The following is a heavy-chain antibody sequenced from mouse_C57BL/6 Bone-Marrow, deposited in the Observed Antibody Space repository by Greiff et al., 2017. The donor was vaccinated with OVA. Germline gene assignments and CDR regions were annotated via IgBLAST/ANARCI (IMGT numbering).Heavy chain of an antibody. CDR3: ARWDYGSRLFAY. CDR2: INPYNGGT. Sequence: EVKLQESGPVLVKPGASVKMSCKASGYTFTDYYMNWVKQSHGKSLEWIGVINPYNGGTSYNQKFKGKATLTVDKSSSTAYMELNSLTSEDSAVYYCARWDYGSRLFAYWGQGTLVTVSA. V-gene: IGHV1-19*01. J-gene: IGHJ3*01. D-gene: IGHD1-1*01. CDR1: GYTFTDYY.